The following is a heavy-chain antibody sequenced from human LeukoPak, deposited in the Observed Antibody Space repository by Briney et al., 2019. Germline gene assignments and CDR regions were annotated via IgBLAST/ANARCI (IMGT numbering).Heavy chain of an antibody. CDR2: INHSGST. V-gene: IGHV4-34*01. J-gene: IGHJ4*02. CDR1: GFTFSSYS. D-gene: IGHD4-23*01. CDR3: ARAPTVVTPGYFDY. Sequence: GSLRLSCAASGFTFSSYSMNWVRQAPGKGLEWIGEINHSGSTNYNPSLKSRVTISVDTSKNQFSLKLSSVTAADTAVYYCARAPTVVTPGYFDYWGQGTLVTVSS.